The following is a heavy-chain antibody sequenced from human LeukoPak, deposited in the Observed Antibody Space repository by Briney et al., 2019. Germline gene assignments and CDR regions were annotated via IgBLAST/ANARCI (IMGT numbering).Heavy chain of an antibody. CDR2: ISAYNGNT. V-gene: IGHV1-18*01. J-gene: IGHJ6*02. CDR3: ARDGVDTAMVIAYGMDV. D-gene: IGHD5-18*01. CDR1: GYTFTSYG. Sequence: GASVKVSCKASGYTFTSYGISWVRQAPGQGLERMGLISAYNGNTNYAQKLQGRVTITTDTSTSTAYMELRSPRSDDTAVYYCARDGVDTAMVIAYGMDVWGQGTTVTVSS.